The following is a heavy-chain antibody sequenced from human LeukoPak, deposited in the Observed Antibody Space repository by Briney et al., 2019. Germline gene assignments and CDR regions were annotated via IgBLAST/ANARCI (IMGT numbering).Heavy chain of an antibody. D-gene: IGHD3-3*02. CDR1: GFTFSSYW. Sequence: PGGSLRLSCAASGFTFSSYWMSWVRQAPGKGLEWVSSISSSSSYIYYADSVKGRFTISRDNAKNSLYLQMNSLRAEDTAVYYCARDHFWSGYYYFDYWGQGTLVTVSS. CDR2: ISSSSSYI. J-gene: IGHJ4*02. V-gene: IGHV3-21*01. CDR3: ARDHFWSGYYYFDY.